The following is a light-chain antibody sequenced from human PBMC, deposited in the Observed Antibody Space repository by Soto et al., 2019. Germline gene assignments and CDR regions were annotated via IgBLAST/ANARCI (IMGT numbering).Light chain of an antibody. CDR3: QHCSIKLDA. CDR2: AAS. V-gene: IGKV1-17*01. Sequence: MNQPPVSIAATLRGRASHTNRASQGIRNDLGCFQQKPVKAPKLLIYAASSLQSGIPSRFSGSGSGSEFTLTISSLQPDDGTTDYRQHCSIKLDAFGQGTKVDIK. CDR1: QGIRND. J-gene: IGKJ1*01.